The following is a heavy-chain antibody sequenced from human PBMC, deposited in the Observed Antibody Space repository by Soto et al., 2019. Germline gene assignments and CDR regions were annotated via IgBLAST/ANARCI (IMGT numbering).Heavy chain of an antibody. D-gene: IGHD2-15*01. CDR1: GYTFTGYY. CDR3: ARDNCSGGNCYSGWFDP. CDR2: SNPNSGDT. J-gene: IGHJ5*02. Sequence: QVQLVQSGAEVKKPGASVKVSCTASGYTFTGYYMHWVRQAPGQGLEWMGWSNPNSGDTNYPQKFQGRVTMTRDTSITTDYMELSRLRSDDTAVYYCARDNCSGGNCYSGWFDPWGQGTLVTVSS. V-gene: IGHV1-2*02.